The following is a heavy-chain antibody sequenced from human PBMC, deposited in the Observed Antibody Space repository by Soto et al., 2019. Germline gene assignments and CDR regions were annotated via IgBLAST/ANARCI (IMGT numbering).Heavy chain of an antibody. V-gene: IGHV4-31*03. CDR2: IYYSGST. Sequence: PSETLSLTCTVSGGSISRGGYYWSWIRQHPGKGLEWIGYIYYSGSTYYNPSLKSRVTISVDTSKNQFSLNLSSVTAADTAVYYCARVPPGASWFDPWGQGTLVTVSS. J-gene: IGHJ5*02. CDR1: GGSISRGGYY. D-gene: IGHD3-10*01. CDR3: ARVPPGASWFDP.